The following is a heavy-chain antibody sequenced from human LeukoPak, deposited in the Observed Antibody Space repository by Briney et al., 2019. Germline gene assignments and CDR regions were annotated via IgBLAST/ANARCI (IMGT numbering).Heavy chain of an antibody. V-gene: IGHV4-39*01. D-gene: IGHD2-15*01. J-gene: IGHJ5*02. Sequence: SETLSLTCTVSGVSISSSNYYWGWIRQPPGKGLECIGSIYYSGNTYYNPSLKSRVTVSVDTSKNQFSLTLSSVTAADTAVYYCAKLKAATRWFDPWGQGTLVTVSS. CDR2: IYYSGNT. CDR1: GVSISSSNYY. CDR3: AKLKAATRWFDP.